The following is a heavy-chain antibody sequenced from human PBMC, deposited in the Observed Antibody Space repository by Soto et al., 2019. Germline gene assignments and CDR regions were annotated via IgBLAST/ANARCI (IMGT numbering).Heavy chain of an antibody. Sequence: SETLSLTCTVSGGSISSYYWSWIRQPPGKGLEWIGYIYYSGSTNYNPSLKSRVTISVDTSKNQFSLKLSSVTAADTAVYYCARDSGSSWPHYYYYGMAVWGQGTTVTVSS. D-gene: IGHD6-13*01. CDR3: ARDSGSSWPHYYYYGMAV. CDR2: IYYSGST. CDR1: GGSISSYY. V-gene: IGHV4-59*01. J-gene: IGHJ6*02.